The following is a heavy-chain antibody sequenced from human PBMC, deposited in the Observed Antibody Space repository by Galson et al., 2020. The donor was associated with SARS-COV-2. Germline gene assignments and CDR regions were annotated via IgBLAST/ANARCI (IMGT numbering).Heavy chain of an antibody. D-gene: IGHD4-17*01. CDR3: ARETTTIMAFGD. CDR1: GGSITSDF. Sequence: SETLSLTCTVAGGSITSDFWSWIRQPAGKGLEWIGRIYTRGDPKYNASLTGRVTMSIDTSNSQFSLKMRSVTAADTAVYFCARETTTIMAFGDWGPGTPVIVS. V-gene: IGHV4-4*07. J-gene: IGHJ4*02. CDR2: IYTRGDP.